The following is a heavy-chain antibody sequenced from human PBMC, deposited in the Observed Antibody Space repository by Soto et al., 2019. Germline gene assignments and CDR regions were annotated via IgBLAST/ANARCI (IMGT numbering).Heavy chain of an antibody. CDR2: IYYSGST. CDR3: ASRPVFRFLEWTEDAFDI. V-gene: IGHV4-59*01. D-gene: IGHD3-3*01. CDR1: GGSISSYY. Sequence: QVQLQESGPGLVKPSETLSLTCTVSGGSISSYYWSWIRQPPGKGLEWIGYIYYSGSTNHNPSLTSRVTISIDTSKNQFSLRLSSVTAADTAVYYCASRPVFRFLEWTEDAFDIWGQGTMVTVSS. J-gene: IGHJ3*02.